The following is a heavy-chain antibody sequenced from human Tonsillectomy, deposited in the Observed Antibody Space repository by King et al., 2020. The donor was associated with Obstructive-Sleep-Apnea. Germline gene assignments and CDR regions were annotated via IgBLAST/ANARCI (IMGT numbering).Heavy chain of an antibody. V-gene: IGHV1-24*01. Sequence: QLVQSGAEVKKPGASVKVSCKVSGYTLTELSMHWVRQTPGKGLEWMGGFDPENGESIYAQKFQGRVTMTEETSTDTAYMELSSLGSEDTAVYYCVTLGAVAGSGDAFDIWGQGTMVTVSS. CDR2: FDPENGES. J-gene: IGHJ3*02. D-gene: IGHD6-19*01. CDR1: GYTLTELS. CDR3: VTLGAVAGSGDAFDI.